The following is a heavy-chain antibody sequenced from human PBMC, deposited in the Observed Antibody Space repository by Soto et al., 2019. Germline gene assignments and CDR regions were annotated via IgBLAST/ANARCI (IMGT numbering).Heavy chain of an antibody. CDR3: ARGRYGDY. J-gene: IGHJ4*02. CDR1: GYAFTTYV. CDR2: ISAHNGNT. Sequence: QGHLVQSGAAVKKPGASVKVSCKGSGYAFTTYVSPWVRQAPGQGLEWMGWISAHNGNTNYAQKLHGSVTVTRDTSTSTAYMELRSLRSDDTAVYYCARGRYGDYWGQGALVTVSS. D-gene: IGHD1-1*01. V-gene: IGHV1-18*01.